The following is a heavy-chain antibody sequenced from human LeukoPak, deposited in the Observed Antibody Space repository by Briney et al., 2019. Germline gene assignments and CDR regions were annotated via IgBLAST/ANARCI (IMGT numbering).Heavy chain of an antibody. J-gene: IGHJ4*02. CDR1: GFTVSSNY. Sequence: GGSLRLSCAASGFTVSSNYMSWVRQAPGKGLEWVSVIYSGGDTYYADSIKGRFTFSRDNSKNTLYLQMNSLRAEDTAVYYCARGYNNGWYEGYWGQGTLVTVSS. D-gene: IGHD6-13*01. V-gene: IGHV3-66*01. CDR3: ARGYNNGWYEGY. CDR2: IYSGGDT.